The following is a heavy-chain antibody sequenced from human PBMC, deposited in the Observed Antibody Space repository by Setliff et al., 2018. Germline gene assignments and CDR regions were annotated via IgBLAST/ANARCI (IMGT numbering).Heavy chain of an antibody. V-gene: IGHV4-34*01. D-gene: IGHD3-3*01. CDR2: INHSGST. CDR1: GGSFSGYY. J-gene: IGHJ5*02. Sequence: PSETLSLTCAVYGGSFSGYYWSWIRQPPGRGLEWIGEINHSGSTNYNPSLKSRVTIAVDTSKNQFSLKLSSVTAADTAVYYCARGPNFGSGYYSLRLRGVDPWGQGTLVTVSS. CDR3: ARGPNFGSGYYSLRLRGVDP.